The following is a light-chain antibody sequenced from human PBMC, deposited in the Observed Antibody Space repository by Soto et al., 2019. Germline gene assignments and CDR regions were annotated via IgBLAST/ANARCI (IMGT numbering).Light chain of an antibody. CDR3: QQYGSSRT. CDR2: DAS. J-gene: IGKJ1*01. V-gene: IGKV3-15*01. Sequence: ILMTQSPATVSVSPGERATLSCRASQSVSSNLAWYQQKPGQAPRLLIYDASTRATGIPARFSGSGSGTDFTLTISRLEPEDFAVYYCQQYGSSRTFGQGTKVDIK. CDR1: QSVSSN.